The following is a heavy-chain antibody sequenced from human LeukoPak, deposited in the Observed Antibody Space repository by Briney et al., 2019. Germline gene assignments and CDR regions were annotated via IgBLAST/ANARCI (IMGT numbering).Heavy chain of an antibody. J-gene: IGHJ5*02. CDR3: ARTPYSSGWLGYNWFDP. V-gene: IGHV1-46*01. D-gene: IGHD6-19*01. CDR2: INPSGGST. CDR1: GYTFTSYY. Sequence: ASVKVSCKASGYTFTSYYMHWVRQAPGQGLEWMGIINPSGGSTSYAQKFQGRVTMTRDTSTSTAYMELRSLRSDDTAVYYCARTPYSSGWLGYNWFDPWGQGTLVTVSS.